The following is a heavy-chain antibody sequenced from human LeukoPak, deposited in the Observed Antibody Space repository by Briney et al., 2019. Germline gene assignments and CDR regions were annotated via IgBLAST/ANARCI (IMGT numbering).Heavy chain of an antibody. D-gene: IGHD3-3*01. V-gene: IGHV3-48*03. Sequence: PGGSLRLSCAASGFTFSSYEKNWVRQAPGKGLEWVSYISSSGCTIYYADSVKGRFTISRDNAKNPLYLQMNSLRAEDTAVYYCARGVEYYYYYMDVWGKGTTVTVSS. CDR3: ARGVEYYYYYMDV. CDR1: GFTFSSYE. CDR2: ISSSGCTI. J-gene: IGHJ6*03.